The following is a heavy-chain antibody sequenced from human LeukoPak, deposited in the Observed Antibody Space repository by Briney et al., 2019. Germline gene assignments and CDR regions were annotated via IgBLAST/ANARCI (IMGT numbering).Heavy chain of an antibody. CDR3: ARDKSGSYSLVGDY. J-gene: IGHJ4*02. D-gene: IGHD1-26*01. V-gene: IGHV3-66*02. Sequence: GGSLRLSCAASGFTVRSNYMSWVRQAPGKGLEWVSIIYSGDNTYYADSVKGRFTISRDNSKNTLYLQMNSLRAEDTAVYYCARDKSGSYSLVGDYWGQGTLVTVSS. CDR1: GFTVRSNY. CDR2: IYSGDNT.